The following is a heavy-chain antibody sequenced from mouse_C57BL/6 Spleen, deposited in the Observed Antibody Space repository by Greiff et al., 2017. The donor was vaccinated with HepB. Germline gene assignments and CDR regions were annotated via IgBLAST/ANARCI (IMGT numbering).Heavy chain of an antibody. V-gene: IGHV1-53*01. CDR2: INPSNGGT. CDR3: ARDDYYGSRDVGFAY. CDR1: GYIFTSYW. D-gene: IGHD1-1*01. Sequence: QVQLQQPGTELAKPGASVKLSCKASGYIFTSYWLHWVKQRPGLGLEWIGHINPSNGGTNYNEKFKSKATLTVDKSSSTAYMQLSSLTSEDSAVYYCARDDYYGSRDVGFAYWGQGTLVTVSA. J-gene: IGHJ3*01.